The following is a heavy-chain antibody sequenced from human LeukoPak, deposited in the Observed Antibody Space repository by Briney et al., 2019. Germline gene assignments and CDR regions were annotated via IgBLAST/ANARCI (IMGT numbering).Heavy chain of an antibody. CDR2: IYSGGST. CDR3: ARGQRGNRKEIYDILTGYYGGAFDI. Sequence: GGSLRLSCAASGSTVSSNYMSWVRQAPGKGLEWVSVIYSGGSTYYADSVKGRFTISRDNSKNTLYLQMNSLRAEDTAVYYCARGQRGNRKEIYDILTGYYGGAFDIWGQGTMVTVSS. D-gene: IGHD3-9*01. J-gene: IGHJ3*02. CDR1: GSTVSSNY. V-gene: IGHV3-53*01.